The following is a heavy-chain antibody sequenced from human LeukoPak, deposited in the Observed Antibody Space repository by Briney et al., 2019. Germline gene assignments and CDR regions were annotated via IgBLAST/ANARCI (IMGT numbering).Heavy chain of an antibody. D-gene: IGHD3-16*02. V-gene: IGHV3-48*03. CDR3: AKAVSYYDYVWGSYRYTLFGNAFDI. Sequence: PGGSLRLSCAASGFTFSSYEMNWVRQAPGKGLEWVSYISSSGSTIYYADSVKGRFTISRDNAKNSLYLQMNSLRAEDMALYYCAKAVSYYDYVWGSYRYTLFGNAFDIWGQGTMVTVSS. CDR2: ISSSGSTI. CDR1: GFTFSSYE. J-gene: IGHJ3*02.